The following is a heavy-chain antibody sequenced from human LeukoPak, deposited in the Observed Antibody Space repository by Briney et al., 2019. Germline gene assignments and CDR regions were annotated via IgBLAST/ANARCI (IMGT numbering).Heavy chain of an antibody. D-gene: IGHD1-26*01. J-gene: IGHJ5*02. CDR1: GGSFSGYY. CDR3: ARGNGMLRGSYGRFRWFDP. Sequence: SETLSLTCAVYGGSFSGYYWSWIRQPPGKGLEWIGEINHSGSTNYNPSLKSRVTISVDTSKNQFSLKLSSVTAADTAVYYCARGNGMLRGSYGRFRWFDPWGQGTLVTVSS. V-gene: IGHV4-34*01. CDR2: INHSGST.